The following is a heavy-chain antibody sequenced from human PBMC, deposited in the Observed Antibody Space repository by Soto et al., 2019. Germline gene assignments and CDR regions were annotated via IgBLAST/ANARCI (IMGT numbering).Heavy chain of an antibody. V-gene: IGHV1-3*01. J-gene: IGHJ4*02. Sequence: ASVKVSCKASGYTFTSYAMHWVRQAPGQRLEWMGWINAGNGNTKYSQKFQGRVTITRDTSASTAYMELSSLRSEDTAVYYCARDQFGQWLATNDYYFDYWGQGTLVTVSS. CDR1: GYTFTSYA. CDR3: ARDQFGQWLATNDYYFDY. CDR2: INAGNGNT. D-gene: IGHD6-19*01.